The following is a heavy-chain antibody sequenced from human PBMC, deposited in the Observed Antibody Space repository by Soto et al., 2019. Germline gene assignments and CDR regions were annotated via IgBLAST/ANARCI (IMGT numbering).Heavy chain of an antibody. J-gene: IGHJ6*02. V-gene: IGHV4-30-4*01. CDR3: ARDLDSITMVRGVMKYGMDV. D-gene: IGHD3-10*01. CDR2: IYYSGST. CDR1: GGSISSGDYY. Sequence: QVQLQESGPGLVKPSQTLSLTCTVSGGSISSGDYYWSWIRQPPGKGLGWIGNIYYSGSTYYNPSIKSRVTISIDTSKNKFYLKMSSVTAADTAVYYCARDLDSITMVRGVMKYGMDVWGQGTTVTVSS.